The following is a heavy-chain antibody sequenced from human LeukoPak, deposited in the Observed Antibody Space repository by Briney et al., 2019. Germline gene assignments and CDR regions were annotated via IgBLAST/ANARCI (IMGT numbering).Heavy chain of an antibody. D-gene: IGHD3-9*01. J-gene: IGHJ4*02. V-gene: IGHV1-18*01. CDR3: ARGLRYFDWLSHPFDY. Sequence: ASVKVSCKASGYTFTSYGISWVRQAPGQGLEWMGWISAYNGNTNYAQKLQGRVTMTTDTSTSTAYMELRSLRSDDTAVYYCARGLRYFDWLSHPFDYWGQGTLVTVSS. CDR1: GYTFTSYG. CDR2: ISAYNGNT.